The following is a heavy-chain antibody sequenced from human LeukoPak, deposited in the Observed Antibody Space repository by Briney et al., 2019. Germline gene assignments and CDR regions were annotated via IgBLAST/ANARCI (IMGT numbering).Heavy chain of an antibody. CDR3: ARGKPIAYYYDSSGQRGDY. V-gene: IGHV1-2*06. CDR2: IGPNSGGT. J-gene: IGHJ4*02. CDR1: GYTFTGYY. D-gene: IGHD3-22*01. Sequence: ASVKVSCKASGYTFTGYYMHWVRQAPGQGLEWMGRIGPNSGGTNYAQKFQGRVTMTRDTSISTAYMELSRLRSDDTAVYYCARGKPIAYYYDSSGQRGDYWGQGTLVTVAS.